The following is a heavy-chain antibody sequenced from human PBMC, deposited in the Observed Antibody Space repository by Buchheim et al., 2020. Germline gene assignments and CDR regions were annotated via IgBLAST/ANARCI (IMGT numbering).Heavy chain of an antibody. V-gene: IGHV1-69*01. CDR1: GGTFSSYA. D-gene: IGHD3-10*01. CDR2: IIPIFGTA. Sequence: QVQLVQSGAEVKKPGSSVKVSCKASGGTFSSYAISWVRQAPGQGLEWMGGIIPIFGTANYAQKFQGRVTITADDSTSTPSLELSSLRSEDTAVYYCARDPGYYGSGSHLLPRWFDPWGQGTL. J-gene: IGHJ5*02. CDR3: ARDPGYYGSGSHLLPRWFDP.